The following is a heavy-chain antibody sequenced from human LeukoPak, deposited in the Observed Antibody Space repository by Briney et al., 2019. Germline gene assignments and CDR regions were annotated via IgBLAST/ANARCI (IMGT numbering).Heavy chain of an antibody. Sequence: GGSLSLSCAAYGFSVRTYYMSWLRQAPGKGLESVSVIYSGGTTDYADSVKGRFTISRDNYKNPLYLQMSTLRVEDTAVYYCARGPEDFDYWGQGTLVTVSS. V-gene: IGHV3-66*01. CDR3: ARGPEDFDY. CDR1: GFSVRTYY. CDR2: IYSGGTT. J-gene: IGHJ4*02.